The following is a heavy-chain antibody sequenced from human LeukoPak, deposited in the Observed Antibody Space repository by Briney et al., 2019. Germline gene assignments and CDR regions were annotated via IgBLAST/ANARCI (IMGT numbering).Heavy chain of an antibody. CDR2: IRSKANSYAT. D-gene: IGHD3-10*01. V-gene: IGHV3-73*01. J-gene: IGHJ6*04. Sequence: GGSLRLSCAASGFTFSGSAMHWVRQASGKGLEWVGRIRSKANSYATAYAASVKGRFTISRDDSKNTAYLQMNSLKTEDTAVYYCTSWLGGSDYYYYYYGMDVWGKGTTFTVSS. CDR3: TSWLGGSDYYYYYYGMDV. CDR1: GFTFSGSA.